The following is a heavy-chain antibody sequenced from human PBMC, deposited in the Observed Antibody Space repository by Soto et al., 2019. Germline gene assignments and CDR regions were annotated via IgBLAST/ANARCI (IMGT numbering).Heavy chain of an antibody. CDR1: GFTFSGSS. Sequence: EVQLVESGGGLVQPGGSLKLSCAASGFTFSGSSMHWVRQASGKGLEWVGRIRSKADSYATAYAASVKGRFTISRDDSKNTAYLQMASLETEDTAVYYCGMDTHMVPYGMDVWGQGTTVTVSS. CDR3: GMDTHMVPYGMDV. D-gene: IGHD5-18*01. V-gene: IGHV3-73*01. J-gene: IGHJ6*02. CDR2: IRSKADSYAT.